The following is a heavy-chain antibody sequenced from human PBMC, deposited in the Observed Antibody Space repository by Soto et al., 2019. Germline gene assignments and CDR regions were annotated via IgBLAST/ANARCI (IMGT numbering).Heavy chain of an antibody. V-gene: IGHV3-23*01. CDR1: GFTFGTYV. D-gene: IGHD6-6*01. CDR2: ISSNGVTT. Sequence: EVQMLESGGGLVQPGGSLRLSCAASGFTFGTYVMSWVRQAPGKGLEWVSSISSNGVTTYYADSVKGRLTISRGNSKNTLFLQMNSLRVEDTAIYYCAREAGGSSSPGWYFDLWGRGTLVTVSS. CDR3: AREAGGSSSPGWYFDL. J-gene: IGHJ2*01.